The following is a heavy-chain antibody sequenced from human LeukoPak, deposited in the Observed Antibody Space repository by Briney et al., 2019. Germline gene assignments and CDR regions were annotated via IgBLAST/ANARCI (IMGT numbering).Heavy chain of an antibody. CDR2: LSGGGGRT. V-gene: IGHV3-64D*09. CDR3: VKDLSGTFSFDY. D-gene: IGHD1-26*01. J-gene: IGHJ4*02. CDR1: VFTLSSHT. Sequence: GWSLRLSCSASVFTLSSHTIHLLRLAPRTALEYVSSLSGGGGRTYYADSVKGRFTMSRDNSRNTLYLQMSSLRPEDTAVYHCVKDLSGTFSFDYGGQGTLVSVSS.